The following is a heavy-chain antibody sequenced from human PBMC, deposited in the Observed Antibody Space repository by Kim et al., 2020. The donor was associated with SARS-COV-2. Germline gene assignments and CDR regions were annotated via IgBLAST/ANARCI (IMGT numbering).Heavy chain of an antibody. CDR2: INHSGST. Sequence: SETLSLTCAVYGGSFSGYYWSWIRQPPGKGLEWIGEINHSGSTNYNPSLKSRVTISVDTSKNQFSLKLSSVTAADTAVYYCARGGHYLITMVRGLGAFDIWGQGKMVPVPS. V-gene: IGHV4-34*01. J-gene: IGHJ3*02. CDR1: GGSFSGYY. CDR3: ARGGHYLITMVRGLGAFDI. D-gene: IGHD3-10*01.